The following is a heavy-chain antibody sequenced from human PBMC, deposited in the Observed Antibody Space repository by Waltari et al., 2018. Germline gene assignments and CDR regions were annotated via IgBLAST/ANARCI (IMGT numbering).Heavy chain of an antibody. CDR1: GFTFSGSA. Sequence: EVQMVESGGGLVQPGGSLKLSCAASGFTFSGSAMHWVRQASGKGLEWVGRIRSKANRYATAYAASVKGRFTISRDDSKNTAYLQMNSLKTEDTAVYYCTRRGGGGMDVWGQGTTVTVSS. CDR2: IRSKANRYAT. CDR3: TRRGGGGMDV. V-gene: IGHV3-73*02. J-gene: IGHJ6*02.